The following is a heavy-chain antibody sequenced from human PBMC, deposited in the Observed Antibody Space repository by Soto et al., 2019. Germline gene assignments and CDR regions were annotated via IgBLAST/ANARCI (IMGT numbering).Heavy chain of an antibody. CDR1: GGSISSSSYY. D-gene: IGHD4-17*01. CDR3: ARGYGDYFY. V-gene: IGHV4-39*07. J-gene: IGHJ4*02. Sequence: SETLSLTCTVSGGSISSSSYYWGWIRQPPGKGLEWFGCFYYSGSTYYNPSLKSRVTISVDTSKNQFFLKLSFVTAADTAVYYCARGYGDYFYWGQGTLVTVSS. CDR2: FYYSGST.